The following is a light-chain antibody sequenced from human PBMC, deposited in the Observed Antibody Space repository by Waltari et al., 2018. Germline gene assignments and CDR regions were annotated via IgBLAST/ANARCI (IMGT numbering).Light chain of an antibody. Sequence: QSVLTQPPSASGNPGQTVTISCSGGNSNIGSNSVDWYQQFPGTAPKLLRYGRNRRPSGVPDRFSGSKSGTSASLAISGLRSEDEADYYCATWDESLNGVVIGGGTKLSVL. CDR1: NSNIGSNS. J-gene: IGLJ3*02. CDR2: GRN. CDR3: ATWDESLNGVV. V-gene: IGLV1-47*01.